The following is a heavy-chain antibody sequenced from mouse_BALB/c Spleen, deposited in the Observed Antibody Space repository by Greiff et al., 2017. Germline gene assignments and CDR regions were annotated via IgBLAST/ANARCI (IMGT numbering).Heavy chain of an antibody. CDR2: IYPGGGYT. CDR1: GYTFTNYW. J-gene: IGHJ4*01. V-gene: IGHV1-63*02. CDR3: ARRESYYAMDY. Sequence: VMLVESGAELVRPGTSVKISCKASGYTFTNYWLGWVKQRPGHGLEWIGDIYPGGGYTNYNEKFKGKATLTADTSSSTAYMQLSSLTSEDSAVYFCARRESYYAMDYWGQGTSVTVSA.